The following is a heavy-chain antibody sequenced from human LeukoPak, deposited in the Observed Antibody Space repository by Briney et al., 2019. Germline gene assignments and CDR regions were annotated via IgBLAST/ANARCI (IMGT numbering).Heavy chain of an antibody. CDR2: ISWNSGSI. D-gene: IGHD6-19*01. CDR1: GFTFDDYA. J-gene: IGHJ4*02. Sequence: PGRSLRLSCAASGFTFDDYAMHWVRQAPGKGLEWVSGISWNSGSIGYADSVKGRFTISRDNSKNTLYLQMNSLRAEDTAVYYCAKDRNAYSSGWYVYWGQGTLVTVSS. CDR3: AKDRNAYSSGWYVY. V-gene: IGHV3-9*01.